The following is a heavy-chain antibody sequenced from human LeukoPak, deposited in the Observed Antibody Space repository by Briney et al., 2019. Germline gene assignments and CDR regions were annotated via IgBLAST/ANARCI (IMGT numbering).Heavy chain of an antibody. D-gene: IGHD1-26*01. CDR2: IYTSGST. V-gene: IGHV4-39*07. J-gene: IGHJ4*02. CDR1: GGSISSSSYY. Sequence: SETLSLTCTVSGGSISSSSYYWGWIRQPPGKGLEWIGRIYTSGSTNYNPSLKSRVTISVDTSKNQFSLKLSSVTAADTAVYYCARGRWGYWDYWGQGTLVTVSS. CDR3: ARGRWGYWDY.